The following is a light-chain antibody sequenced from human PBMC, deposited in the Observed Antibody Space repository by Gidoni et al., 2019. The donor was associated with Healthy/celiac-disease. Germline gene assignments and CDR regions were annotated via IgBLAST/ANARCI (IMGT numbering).Light chain of an antibody. CDR1: NLGSKN. CDR2: RDS. CDR3: QVWDSSTYV. J-gene: IGLJ1*01. V-gene: IGLV3-9*01. Sequence: SYALTQPLSVSVALGQTARITCGGDNLGSKNVHWYQQKPGQAPVLVIYRDSNRPSGIPERFSGSNSGNTATRTISRAQAGDEADYYCQVWDSSTYVFGTGTKVTVL.